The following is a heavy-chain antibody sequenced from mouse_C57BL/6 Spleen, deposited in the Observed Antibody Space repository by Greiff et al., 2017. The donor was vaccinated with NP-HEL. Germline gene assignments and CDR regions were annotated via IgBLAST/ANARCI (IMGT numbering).Heavy chain of an antibody. Sequence: VQLQQSGAELARPGASVKMSCKASGYTFTSYTMHWVKQRPGQGLEWIGYINPSSGYTKYNQKFKDKATLTADKSSSTAYMQLSSLTSEDSAVYYCARSNERVYDMDYWGQGTSVTVSS. J-gene: IGHJ4*01. CDR3: ARSNERVYDMDY. V-gene: IGHV1-4*01. CDR2: INPSSGYT. CDR1: GYTFTSYT.